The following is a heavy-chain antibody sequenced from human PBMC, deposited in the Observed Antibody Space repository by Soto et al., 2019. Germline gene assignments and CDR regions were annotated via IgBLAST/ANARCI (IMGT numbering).Heavy chain of an antibody. V-gene: IGHV1-69*06. CDR2: IRTMYGTS. Sequence: QVQLVQSGAEVKKPGSSVKVSCKASGGTFSSYAISWVRLAPGQGLEWMGGIRTMYGTSNYAQRFHGRGTISANKSTSTPYRELSSLTSEATALYYCARAGYNSSYHNWLDPWGQGTLVTVSS. CDR1: GGTFSSYA. CDR3: ARAGYNSSYHNWLDP. D-gene: IGHD6-6*01. J-gene: IGHJ5*02.